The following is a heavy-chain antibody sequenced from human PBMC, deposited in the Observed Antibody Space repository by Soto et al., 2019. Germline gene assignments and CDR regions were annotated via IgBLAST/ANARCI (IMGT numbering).Heavy chain of an antibody. Sequence: EVQLLESGGGLVQPGGSLRLSCAASGFTFSSYAMSWVRQAPGKGLEWVSAISGSGGSTYYADSVKGRFTISRDNSKNTLYQQMNSPRDEDTAVYYCAKGGMVVVPAAMSYYYYYMDVWGKGTTVTVSS. D-gene: IGHD2-2*01. CDR2: ISGSGGST. CDR1: GFTFSSYA. V-gene: IGHV3-23*01. CDR3: AKGGMVVVPAAMSYYYYYMDV. J-gene: IGHJ6*03.